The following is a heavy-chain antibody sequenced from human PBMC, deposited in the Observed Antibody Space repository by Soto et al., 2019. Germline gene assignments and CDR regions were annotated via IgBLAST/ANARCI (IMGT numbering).Heavy chain of an antibody. CDR1: GFTFSSYW. CDR2: INSDGSST. J-gene: IGHJ4*02. CDR3: ASYKLGSKGPFDY. D-gene: IGHD1-26*01. V-gene: IGHV3-74*01. Sequence: HPGGSLRLSCAASGFTFSSYWMHWVRQAPGKGLVWVSRINSDGSSTSYADSVKGRFTISRDNAKNTLYLQMNSLRAEDTAVYYCASYKLGSKGPFDYWGQGALVTVSS.